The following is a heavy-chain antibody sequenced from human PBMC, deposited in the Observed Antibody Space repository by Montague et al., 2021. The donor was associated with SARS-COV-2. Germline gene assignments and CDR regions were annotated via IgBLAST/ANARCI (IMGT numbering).Heavy chain of an antibody. CDR2: IAHSGGT. Sequence: SLRLSCAASGFTFNNYAMRWVRQVPGKGLEWVATIAHSGGTFYAASVGGRFTISRDNSKNTMYLQMNSLRVEDTAVYYCANYHDNTGYYEAFDNWGQGTLVTVSS. CDR1: GFTFNNYA. V-gene: IGHV3-23*01. J-gene: IGHJ4*02. D-gene: IGHD3-22*01. CDR3: ANYHDNTGYYEAFDN.